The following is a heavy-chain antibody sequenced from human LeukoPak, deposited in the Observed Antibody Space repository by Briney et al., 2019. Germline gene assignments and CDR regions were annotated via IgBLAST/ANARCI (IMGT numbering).Heavy chain of an antibody. CDR1: GFTFSNYW. Sequence: QPGGSLRLSCAASGFTFSNYWMHWVRQAPGKGLVWVSRINTDGSRTSYADSVKGRFTISRDNSKNTLYLQMNSLRAEDTGVYYCARDLNNGSYHFFDPWGQGTLVTVSS. CDR3: ARDLNNGSYHFFDP. V-gene: IGHV3-74*01. CDR2: INTDGSRT. J-gene: IGHJ5*02. D-gene: IGHD1-26*01.